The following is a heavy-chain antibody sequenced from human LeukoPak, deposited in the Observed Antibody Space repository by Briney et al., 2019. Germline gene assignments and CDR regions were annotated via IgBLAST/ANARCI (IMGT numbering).Heavy chain of an antibody. V-gene: IGHV3-23*01. D-gene: IGHD3-3*01. CDR2: ISGSGRNT. Sequence: GGSLRLSCAVSGFTFSFYAMTWVRQAPGKGLEWVATISGSGRNTYSADSVKGRFTISRDNSKNTLYLQMDRLRAEDTAVYYCAREAILEWSHYDYWGQGTLVTVSS. CDR1: GFTFSFYA. J-gene: IGHJ4*02. CDR3: AREAILEWSHYDY.